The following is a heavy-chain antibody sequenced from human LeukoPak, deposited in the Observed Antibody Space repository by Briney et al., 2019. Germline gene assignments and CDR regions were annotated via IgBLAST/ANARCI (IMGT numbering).Heavy chain of an antibody. D-gene: IGHD3-10*02. J-gene: IGHJ6*02. CDR3: AKDYDIYVDYYYYGLDV. V-gene: IGHV3-30*18. Sequence: PGRSLRLSCAASGFTFSNYGMHWVRQPPGKGLEWVAVMSYDGSTEYYADSVKGRFTISRDNSKSTLFLQMNSLGAEDTAVYYCAKDYDIYVDYYYYGLDVWGQGTTVTVSS. CDR1: GFTFSNYG. CDR2: MSYDGSTE.